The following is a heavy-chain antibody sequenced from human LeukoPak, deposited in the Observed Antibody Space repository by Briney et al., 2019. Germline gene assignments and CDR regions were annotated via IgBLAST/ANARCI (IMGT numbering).Heavy chain of an antibody. V-gene: IGHV3-33*01. CDR3: ARDSLGTVFDY. D-gene: IGHD6-13*01. Sequence: PGRSLRPSCAASGFTFSSYGMHWVRQAPGKGLEWVAVIWYDGSNKYYADSVKGRFTVSRDNSKNPLYLQMNSLRAEDTAVYYCARDSLGTVFDYWGQGTLVTVSS. J-gene: IGHJ4*02. CDR1: GFTFSSYG. CDR2: IWYDGSNK.